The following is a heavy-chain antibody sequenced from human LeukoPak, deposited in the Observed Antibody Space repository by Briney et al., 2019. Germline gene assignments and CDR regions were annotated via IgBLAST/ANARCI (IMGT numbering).Heavy chain of an antibody. V-gene: IGHV4-39*07. D-gene: IGHD1-26*01. CDR2: MWFGATT. CDR1: GDSISSSNSY. CDR3: ARGRRGSYFQDY. Sequence: SETLSLTCTVSGDSISSSNSYWGWIRQPPGKGLEWIGSMWFGATTSYDPSLKSRVTISIDPSKNQYSLKLSSVTAADTALYYCARGRRGSYFQDYWGQGTLVTVSS. J-gene: IGHJ4*02.